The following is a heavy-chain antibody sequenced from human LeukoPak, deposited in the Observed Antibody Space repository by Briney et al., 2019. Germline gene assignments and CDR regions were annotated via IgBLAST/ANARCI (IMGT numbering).Heavy chain of an antibody. CDR1: GYTFTGYY. J-gene: IGHJ6*01. CDR2: INPNSGGT. D-gene: IGHD2-21*01. Sequence: GASVKVSCKASGYTFTGYYMHWVRQAPGQGLEWMGWINPNSGGTNYAQKFQGWVIMTRDTSISTAYMELSRLRSDDTAVYYCARQAQGIDGMDGWGQGTTVTVSS. CDR3: ARQAQGIDGMDG. V-gene: IGHV1-2*04.